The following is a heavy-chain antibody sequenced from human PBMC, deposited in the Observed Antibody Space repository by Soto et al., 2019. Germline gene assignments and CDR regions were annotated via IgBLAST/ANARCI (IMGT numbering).Heavy chain of an antibody. D-gene: IGHD3-10*01. J-gene: IGHJ6*02. CDR1: GFTFSHYV. Sequence: GGSLRLSSAASGFTFSHYVVSWVRQSPARGLEWVSSISGSGSSVYVADAVRGRFIMSRDLSTNTVSLQMNSLRAEDTAVYYCGKVRASYLSASYFYYGLDVWGQGTTVTVPS. CDR2: ISGSGSSV. V-gene: IGHV3-23*01. CDR3: GKVRASYLSASYFYYGLDV.